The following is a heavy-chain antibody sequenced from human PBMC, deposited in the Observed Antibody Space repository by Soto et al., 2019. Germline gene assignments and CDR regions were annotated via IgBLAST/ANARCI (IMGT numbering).Heavy chain of an antibody. D-gene: IGHD3-22*01. CDR1: GFTFSSYA. Sequence: PGRSLRLSCAASGFTFSSYAMSWVRQAPGKGLEWVSAISGSGGSTYYADSVKGRFTISRDNSKNTLYLQMNSLRAEDTAVYYCAKDRARYPLTYYYDSSGPYWGQGTLVTVSS. J-gene: IGHJ4*02. CDR3: AKDRARYPLTYYYDSSGPY. V-gene: IGHV3-23*01. CDR2: ISGSGGST.